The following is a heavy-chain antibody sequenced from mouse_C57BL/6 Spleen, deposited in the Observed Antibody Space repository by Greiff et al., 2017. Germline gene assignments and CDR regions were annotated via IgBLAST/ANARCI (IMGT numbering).Heavy chain of an antibody. CDR1: GYTFTSYW. D-gene: IGHD2-3*01. CDR2: IDPSDSYT. V-gene: IGHV1-69*01. CDR3: ARSIYDGYLHYFDY. Sequence: QVQLQQPGAELVMPGASVKLSCKASGYTFTSYWMHWVKQRPGQGLEWIGEIDPSDSYTNYNQKFKGKSTLTVDKSSSTAYMQLSSLTSEDSAVYYCARSIYDGYLHYFDYWGQGTTLTVSS. J-gene: IGHJ2*01.